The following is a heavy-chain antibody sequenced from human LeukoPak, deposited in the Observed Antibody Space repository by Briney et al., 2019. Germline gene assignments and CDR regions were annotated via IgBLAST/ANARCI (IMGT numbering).Heavy chain of an antibody. D-gene: IGHD3-22*01. V-gene: IGHV3-48*01. Sequence: HPGGSLRLSCAASGFTFSSYAMHWVRQAPGKGLEWVSYISSSGSTIYYADSVKGRFTISRDNSKNTLYLQMNSLRAEDTAVYYCAKDRGQYYYDSSGYYPLDYWGQGTLVTVSS. CDR3: AKDRGQYYYDSSGYYPLDY. J-gene: IGHJ4*02. CDR2: ISSSGSTI. CDR1: GFTFSSYA.